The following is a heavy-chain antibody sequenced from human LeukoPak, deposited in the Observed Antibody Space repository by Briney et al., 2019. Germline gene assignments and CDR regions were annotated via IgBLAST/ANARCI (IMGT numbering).Heavy chain of an antibody. CDR2: ISAYNGNT. Sequence: GASVKVSCKASGYTFTSYGISWVRQAPGQGLEWMGWISAYNGNTNYAQKLQGRVTMTTDTSTSTAYMELRSLRSDDTAVYYCARQPDYDILTGPSWFDPWGQGTLVTVSS. CDR1: GYTFTSYG. V-gene: IGHV1-18*01. J-gene: IGHJ5*02. CDR3: ARQPDYDILTGPSWFDP. D-gene: IGHD3-9*01.